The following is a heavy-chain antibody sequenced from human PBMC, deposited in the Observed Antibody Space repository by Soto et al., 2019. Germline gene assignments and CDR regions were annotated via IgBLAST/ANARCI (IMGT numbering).Heavy chain of an antibody. Sequence: QLQLQESGSGLVKPSQTLSLTCAVSGGSISGTTCSWSWIRQPPGKGLEWIGYIYDSGNTYYNPSLKSQFSRSVDRSKNQFALKLSAVTAADTAVYYCARGQGAAAGHSNFDYWGQGALVTVSS. CDR3: ARGQGAAAGHSNFDY. CDR2: IYDSGNT. D-gene: IGHD6-13*01. J-gene: IGHJ4*02. V-gene: IGHV4-30-2*01. CDR1: GGSISGTTCS.